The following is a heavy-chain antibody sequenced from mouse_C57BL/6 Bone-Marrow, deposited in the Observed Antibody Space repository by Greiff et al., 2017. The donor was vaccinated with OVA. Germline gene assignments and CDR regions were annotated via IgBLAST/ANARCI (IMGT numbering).Heavy chain of an antibody. CDR3: ASPSYYSNSYAMDY. V-gene: IGHV7-3*01. D-gene: IGHD2-5*01. J-gene: IGHJ4*01. CDR1: GFTFTDYY. CDR2: IRNKANGYTT. Sequence: EVKLMESGGGLVQPGGSLSLSCAASGFTFTDYYMSWVRQPQGKALEWLGFIRNKANGYTTEYSASVKGRFTISRDNSQSILYLQMNALRAEDSATYYCASPSYYSNSYAMDYWGQGTSVTVSS.